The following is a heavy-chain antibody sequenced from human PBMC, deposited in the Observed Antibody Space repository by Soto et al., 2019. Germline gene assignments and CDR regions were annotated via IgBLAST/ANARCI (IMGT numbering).Heavy chain of an antibody. V-gene: IGHV3-23*01. Sequence: PGGSLRLSCAASGFIFGSYAMTWVRQAPGKGLEWVSALSGSGGFTYYADSVKGRFTISRDNSKNTLYLQMNSLRAEDTAVYYCAKDLTNFDYWGQGTLVTVSS. CDR3: AKDLTNFDY. J-gene: IGHJ4*02. D-gene: IGHD4-17*01. CDR2: LSGSGGFT. CDR1: GFIFGSYA.